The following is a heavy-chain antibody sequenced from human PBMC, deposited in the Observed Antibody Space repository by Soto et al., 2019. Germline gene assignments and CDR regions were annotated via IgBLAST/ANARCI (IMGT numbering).Heavy chain of an antibody. CDR2: ITADGGT. CDR3: APHVSCSGGSCQYDAFAI. Sequence: EVQVLESGGGLVQPGGSLRLSCEGSGFTVSSHAMTWIRQAPGKGPEWVSTITADGGTYYADSVKGRFAMSRDTSESTLYLQMTSLGAEDTAAYYCAPHVSCSGGSCQYDAFAIRGQGTMVTVS. V-gene: IGHV3-23*01. CDR1: GFTVSSHA. D-gene: IGHD2-15*01. J-gene: IGHJ3*02.